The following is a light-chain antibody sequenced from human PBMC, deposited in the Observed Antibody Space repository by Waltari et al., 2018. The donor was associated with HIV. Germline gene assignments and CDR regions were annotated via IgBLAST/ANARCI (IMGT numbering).Light chain of an antibody. CDR1: QSVGSK. Sequence: EIVMTQSPAILSLSPGERATLSCRASQSVGSKLAWYQQKPGQAPRLLIYGASTRATGIPARFSGSGSGMEFTLTISSLQSEDFAVYYCQQNSYWLPITFGQGTRLEI. J-gene: IGKJ5*01. CDR2: GAS. CDR3: QQNSYWLPIT. V-gene: IGKV3-15*01.